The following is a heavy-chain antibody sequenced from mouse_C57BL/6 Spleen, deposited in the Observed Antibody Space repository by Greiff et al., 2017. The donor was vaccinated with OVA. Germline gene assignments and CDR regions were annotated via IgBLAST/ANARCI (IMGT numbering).Heavy chain of an antibody. D-gene: IGHD1-1*01. V-gene: IGHV1-61*01. CDR2: IYPSDSET. CDR1: GYTFTSYW. CDR3: ARSGAYDFDY. Sequence: QVQLKQPGAELVRPGSSVKLSCKASGYTFTSYWMDWVKQRPGQGLEWIGNIYPSDSETHYNQKFKDKATLTVDKSSSTASMQLSSLTSEDSAVYYCARSGAYDFDYWGQGTTLTVSS. J-gene: IGHJ2*01.